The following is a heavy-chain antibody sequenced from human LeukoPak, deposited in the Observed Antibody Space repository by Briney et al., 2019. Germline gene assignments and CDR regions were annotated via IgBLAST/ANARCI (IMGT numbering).Heavy chain of an antibody. CDR1: GGSISSGDYY. J-gene: IGHJ6*04. D-gene: IGHD5-24*01. V-gene: IGHV4-30-4*01. Sequence: SQTLSLTCTVSGGSISSGDYYWGWIRQPPGKGLEWIGYSYYSGRTYYNPSLKSRVTISVDTSKNQFSLKLSSVTAADTAVYYCASRRANYYYYGMDVWGKGTTVTVSS. CDR3: ASRRANYYYYGMDV. CDR2: SYYSGRT.